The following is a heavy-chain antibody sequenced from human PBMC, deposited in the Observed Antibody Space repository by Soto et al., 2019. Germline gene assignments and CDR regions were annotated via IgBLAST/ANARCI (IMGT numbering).Heavy chain of an antibody. J-gene: IGHJ4*02. CDR2: ISWNSGSI. Sequence: PGGSLRLSCAASGFTFDDYVMHWVRQAPGKGLEWVSGISWNSGSIGYADSVKGRFTISRDNAKNSLYLQMNSLRAEDTALYYCAKDKTTVTTGRWYYFDDWGQGTLVTVSS. CDR1: GFTFDDYV. D-gene: IGHD4-17*01. CDR3: AKDKTTVTTGRWYYFDD. V-gene: IGHV3-9*01.